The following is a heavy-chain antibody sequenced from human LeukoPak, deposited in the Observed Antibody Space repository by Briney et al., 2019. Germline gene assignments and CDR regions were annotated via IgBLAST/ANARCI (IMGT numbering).Heavy chain of an antibody. CDR3: ARDRSGSYSGMDV. Sequence: SETLSLTCTVSGGSLSSYYWSWLRQPAGKGLEWIGRIYTSGSNNYHPSLKSRVTMSVDKSKNKFSLKLSSVTAADTAVYYCARDRSGSYSGMDVWGQGTTVTVSS. D-gene: IGHD1-26*01. J-gene: IGHJ6*02. CDR2: IYTSGSN. V-gene: IGHV4-4*07. CDR1: GGSLSSYY.